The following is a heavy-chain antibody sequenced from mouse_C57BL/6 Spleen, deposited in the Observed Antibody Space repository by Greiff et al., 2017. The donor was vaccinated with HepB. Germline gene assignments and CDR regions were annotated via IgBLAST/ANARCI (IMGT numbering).Heavy chain of an antibody. V-gene: IGHV5-4*01. CDR2: ISDGGSYT. Sequence: EVKLMESGGGLVKPGGSLKLSCAASGFTFSSYAMSWVRQTPEKRLEWVATISDGGSYTYYPDNVKGRFTISRDNAKNNLYLQMNHLKSEDTAMYYCARDKGGGNWYFDVWGTGTTVTVSS. J-gene: IGHJ1*03. CDR3: ARDKGGGNWYFDV. CDR1: GFTFSSYA.